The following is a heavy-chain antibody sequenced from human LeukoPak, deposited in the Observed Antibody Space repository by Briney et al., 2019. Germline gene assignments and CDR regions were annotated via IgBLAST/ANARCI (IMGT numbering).Heavy chain of an antibody. D-gene: IGHD6-19*01. V-gene: IGHV3-15*01. CDR2: IKSKTDGGTT. Sequence: AGGSLRLSCTASGFTFNTYWMTWVRQAPGKGLEWVGRIKSKTDGGTTDYAAPVKGRFTISRDDSKNTLYLQMNSLKTEDTAVYYCTTEAIAVAGTFDYWGQGTLVTVSS. J-gene: IGHJ4*02. CDR1: GFTFNTYW. CDR3: TTEAIAVAGTFDY.